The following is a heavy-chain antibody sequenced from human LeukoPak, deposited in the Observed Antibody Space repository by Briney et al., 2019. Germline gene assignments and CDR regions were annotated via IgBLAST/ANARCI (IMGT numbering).Heavy chain of an antibody. CDR2: IYYSGST. Sequence: SETLSLTCTVSGGSISRYYWSWIRQPPGKGLEWIGYIYYSGSTNYNPSLKSRVTISVDTSKNQFSLKLSSVTAADTAVYYCARDLCLYYGSADRGMDVWGKGTTVTVSS. CDR1: GGSISRYY. D-gene: IGHD3-10*01. CDR3: ARDLCLYYGSADRGMDV. V-gene: IGHV4-59*01. J-gene: IGHJ6*04.